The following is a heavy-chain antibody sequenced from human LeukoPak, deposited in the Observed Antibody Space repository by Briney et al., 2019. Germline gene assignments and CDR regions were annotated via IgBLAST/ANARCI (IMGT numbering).Heavy chain of an antibody. Sequence: GGSLRLSCAASEFTVSSNYMSWVRQAPGKGLEWVSVIYSGGNTYYADSVKGRFTISRDNSKNTLYLQMNSLRAEDTAVYYCAKDHGFYDSSGYYYYWGQGTLVTVSS. J-gene: IGHJ4*02. D-gene: IGHD3-22*01. CDR1: EFTVSSNY. CDR3: AKDHGFYDSSGYYYY. CDR2: IYSGGNT. V-gene: IGHV3-53*01.